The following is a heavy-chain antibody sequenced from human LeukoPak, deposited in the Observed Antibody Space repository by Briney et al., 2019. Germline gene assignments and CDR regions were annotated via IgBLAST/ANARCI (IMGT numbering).Heavy chain of an antibody. D-gene: IGHD1-1*01. CDR1: GFTISSNY. V-gene: IGHV3-53*01. CDR3: ARDPAPATGAFDI. Sequence: GGSLRLSCAASGFTISSNYMNWVRQAPGKGLEWVSVIFNSGDTCYADSVKGRFTISRDTSKNTLYLQMNSLRVDDTAVYYCARDPAPATGAFDIWGQGTMVIIS. J-gene: IGHJ3*02. CDR2: IFNSGDT.